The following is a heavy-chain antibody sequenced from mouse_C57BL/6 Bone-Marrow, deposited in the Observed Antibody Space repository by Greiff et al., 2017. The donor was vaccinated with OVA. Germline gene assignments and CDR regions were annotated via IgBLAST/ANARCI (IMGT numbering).Heavy chain of an antibody. CDR1: GYTFTSYW. V-gene: IGHV1-55*01. Sequence: QVQLKQPGAELVKPGASVKLSCKASGYTFTSYWITWVKQRPGQGLEWIGDIYPGSGSTNYNEKFKSKATLTVDTSSSTAYMQRSSLTSEDSGVDYCARRRDYFDDWGQGTTLTVAS. CDR2: IYPGSGST. J-gene: IGHJ2*01. CDR3: ARRRDYFDD.